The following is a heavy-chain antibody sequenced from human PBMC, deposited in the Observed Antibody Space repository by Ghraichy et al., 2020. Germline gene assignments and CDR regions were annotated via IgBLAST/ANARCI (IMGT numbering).Heavy chain of an antibody. J-gene: IGHJ6*02. Sequence: GGSLRLSCAASGFTFSSHWMHWVRQAPGKGLVCVSSINTDGSTTVYTDSVKGRFTISRDNAKNTQYLQMNSLRAEDTAVYYCARWNSKGVVDMDVWGQGTTVTVSS. D-gene: IGHD1-1*01. CDR2: INTDGSTT. V-gene: IGHV3-74*01. CDR1: GFTFSSHW. CDR3: ARWNSKGVVDMDV.